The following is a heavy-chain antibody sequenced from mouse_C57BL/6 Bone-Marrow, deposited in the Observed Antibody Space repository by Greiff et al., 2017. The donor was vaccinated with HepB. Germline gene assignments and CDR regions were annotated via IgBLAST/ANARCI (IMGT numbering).Heavy chain of an antibody. CDR1: GFTFSSYA. CDR3: ARDQLRLLPWFAY. V-gene: IGHV5-4*01. D-gene: IGHD3-2*02. Sequence: EVQLVESGGGLVKPGGSLKLSCAASGFTFSSYAMSWVRQTPEKRLEWVATISDGGSYTYYPDNVKGRFTISRDNAKNNLYLQMSHLKSEDTAMYYCARDQLRLLPWFAYWGQGTLVTVSA. CDR2: ISDGGSYT. J-gene: IGHJ3*01.